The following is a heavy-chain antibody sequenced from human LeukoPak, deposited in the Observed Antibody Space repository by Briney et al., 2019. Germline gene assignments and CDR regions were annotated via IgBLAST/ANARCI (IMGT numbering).Heavy chain of an antibody. D-gene: IGHD1-26*01. Sequence: SEALSLTCAVYGGSFSGYDWSWIRQPPGKGLEWMGEINHSGSTNYNPSLKSRVTISVDTSKNQFSLKLSSVTAADTAVYYCARRVLGGSYGYYYYYMDVWGKGTTVTISS. CDR1: GGSFSGYD. CDR3: ARRVLGGSYGYYYYYMDV. CDR2: INHSGST. V-gene: IGHV4-34*01. J-gene: IGHJ6*03.